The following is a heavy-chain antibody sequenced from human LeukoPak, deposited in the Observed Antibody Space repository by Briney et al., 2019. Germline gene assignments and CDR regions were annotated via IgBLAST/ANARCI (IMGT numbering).Heavy chain of an antibody. CDR2: IYSGGST. Sequence: PGGSLRLSCAASGFTVSSNYMSWVRQAPGKGLEWVSVIYSGGSTYYADSVKGRFTISRDDAKNTLYLQTNSLRAEDTAVYYCARETEYYGSGSYYIGYWGQGTLVTVSS. CDR1: GFTVSSNY. CDR3: ARETEYYGSGSYYIGY. V-gene: IGHV3-53*01. D-gene: IGHD3-10*01. J-gene: IGHJ4*02.